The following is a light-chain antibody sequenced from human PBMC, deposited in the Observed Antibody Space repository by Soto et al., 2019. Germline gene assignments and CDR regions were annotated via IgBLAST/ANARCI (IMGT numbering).Light chain of an antibody. CDR2: DVS. V-gene: IGLV2-8*01. Sequence: QSVLTQPPPPSGAPGQSVTISRTGTSREGGGYKYFFWYQQHPGKAPKLMIYDVSKRPSVVPDRFSGSKSGNTASLTVSGLQAEDEADYYCSAYAGSFYVFGTGTKVTVL. CDR3: SAYAGSFYV. CDR1: SREGGGYKY. J-gene: IGLJ1*01.